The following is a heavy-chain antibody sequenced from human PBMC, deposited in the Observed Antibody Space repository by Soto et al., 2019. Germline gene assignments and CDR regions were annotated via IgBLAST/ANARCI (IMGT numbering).Heavy chain of an antibody. CDR3: ARDDDYPDNGFDY. CDR1: GFTFSRHG. Sequence: QVQLVESGGGVVQPGTSMRLSCAESGFTFSRHGMHWVRQTPGKGLEWLAVILNDASVHWYADYVKGRFTISRDNFENTLYLQMNGLRLEDTAMYYCARDDDYPDNGFDYWGQGTRVTVSS. D-gene: IGHD4-17*01. J-gene: IGHJ4*02. V-gene: IGHV3-33*01. CDR2: ILNDASVH.